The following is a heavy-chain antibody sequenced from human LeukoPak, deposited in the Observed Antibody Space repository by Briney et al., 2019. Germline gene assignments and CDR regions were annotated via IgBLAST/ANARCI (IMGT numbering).Heavy chain of an antibody. Sequence: SVKVSCRTSGYTFTGYYMHWVRQAPGQGLEWMGGIIPIFGTANYAQKFQGRVTITADESTSTAYMELSSLRSEDTAVYYCASLPGYCSSTSCPFDYWGQGTLVTVSS. CDR2: IIPIFGTA. J-gene: IGHJ4*02. V-gene: IGHV1-69*13. CDR1: GYTFTGYY. CDR3: ASLPGYCSSTSCPFDY. D-gene: IGHD2-2*01.